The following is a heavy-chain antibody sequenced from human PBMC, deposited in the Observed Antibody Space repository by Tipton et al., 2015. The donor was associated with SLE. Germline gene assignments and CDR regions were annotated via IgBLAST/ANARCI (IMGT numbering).Heavy chain of an antibody. D-gene: IGHD3-10*01. V-gene: IGHV3-23*04. CDR2: ISGSGGST. CDR1: GFTFSSYA. Sequence: QLVQSGGGLIQPGGSLRLSCAASGFTFSSYAMSWVRQAPGKGLEWVSAISGSGGSTYYADSVKGRFTISRDNSKNTLYLQMNSLRAEDTAVYYCAKAVEGSGRYYYYYMDVWGKGTTVTVSS. J-gene: IGHJ6*03. CDR3: AKAVEGSGRYYYYYMDV.